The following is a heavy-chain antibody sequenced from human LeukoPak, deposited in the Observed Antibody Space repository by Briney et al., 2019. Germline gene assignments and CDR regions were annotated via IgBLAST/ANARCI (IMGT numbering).Heavy chain of an antibody. J-gene: IGHJ4*02. CDR1: GGSISSGGYS. V-gene: IGHV4-30-2*01. D-gene: IGHD3-22*01. Sequence: KPSETLSLTCAVSGGSISSGGYSWSWIRQPPGKGLEWIGYIYHSGSTYYNPSLKSRVTISVDTSKNQFSLKLSSVTAADTAIYYCARENPSGYYNRPIDYWGQGTLVTVSS. CDR2: IYHSGST. CDR3: ARENPSGYYNRPIDY.